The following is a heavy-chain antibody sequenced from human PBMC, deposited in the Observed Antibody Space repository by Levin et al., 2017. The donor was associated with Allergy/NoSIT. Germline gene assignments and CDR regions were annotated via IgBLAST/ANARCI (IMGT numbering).Heavy chain of an antibody. D-gene: IGHD6-19*01. CDR1: GVSISDSAY. CDR2: TYHSGST. J-gene: IGHJ4*02. Sequence: SETLSLTCAVSGVSISDSAYWTWVRQPPGKGLEWLGQTYHSGSTNYNPSLKSRVTISVDRSKNQFSLNLTSVTAADTAVYYCASGSLSDRWLYDYWGQGTLVTVSS. V-gene: IGHV4-4*02. CDR3: ASGSLSDRWLYDY.